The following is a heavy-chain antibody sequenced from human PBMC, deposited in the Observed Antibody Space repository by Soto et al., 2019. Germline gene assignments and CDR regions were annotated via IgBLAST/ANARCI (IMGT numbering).Heavy chain of an antibody. V-gene: IGHV3-23*01. CDR1: GFAFSSYA. J-gene: IGHJ4*02. CDR2: ISGSGGST. CDR3: AKGAQAVAGRFDY. Sequence: EVQLLESGGGLVQPGGSLRLSCAASGFAFSSYAMSCLRQAPGKGLEWVSAISGSGGSTYYADSVKGRFTISRDNSKNTLYRQMNSLRAEDTAVYYCAKGAQAVAGRFDYWGQGTLVTVSS. D-gene: IGHD6-19*01.